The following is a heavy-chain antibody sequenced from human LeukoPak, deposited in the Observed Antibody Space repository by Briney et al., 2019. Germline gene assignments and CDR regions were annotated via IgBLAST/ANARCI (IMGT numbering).Heavy chain of an antibody. V-gene: IGHV3-23*01. Sequence: GGSRRLSCAASGFTFSSYAMSWVRQAPGRWLEWVSAISGSGGSTYYADSVKGRFTISRDNSKNTLYLQMNSLRAEDTAVYYCAKYPVGHIVVVTAMRYFDYWGQGTLVTVSS. CDR2: ISGSGGST. J-gene: IGHJ4*02. D-gene: IGHD2-21*02. CDR1: GFTFSSYA. CDR3: AKYPVGHIVVVTAMRYFDY.